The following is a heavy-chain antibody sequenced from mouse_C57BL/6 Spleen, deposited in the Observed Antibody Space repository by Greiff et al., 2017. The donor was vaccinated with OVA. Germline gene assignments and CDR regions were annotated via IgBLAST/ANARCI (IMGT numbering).Heavy chain of an antibody. CDR3: ARDWDAWFAY. V-gene: IGHV1-76*01. D-gene: IGHD4-1*01. J-gene: IGHJ3*01. CDR2: IYPGSGNT. Sequence: VQLVESGAELVRPGASVKLSCKASGYTFTDYYINWVKQRPGQGLEWIARIYPGSGNTYYNEKFKGKATLTAEKSSSTAYMQLSSLTSEDSAVYFCARDWDAWFAYWGQGTLVTVSA. CDR1: GYTFTDYY.